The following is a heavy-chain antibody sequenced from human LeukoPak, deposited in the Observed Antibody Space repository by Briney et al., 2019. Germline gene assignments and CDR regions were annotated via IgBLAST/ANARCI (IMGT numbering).Heavy chain of an antibody. V-gene: IGHV1-2*02. J-gene: IGHJ6*03. D-gene: IGHD6-19*01. CDR3: ARERKPGIAVAGAGGRDYYYMDV. Sequence: ASVKVSCKASGYTFSGYYMHWVRQAPGQGLEWMGWINPNSGGTNYAQKFQGRVTMTRDTSISTAYMELSRARSDDTAVYYCARERKPGIAVAGAGGRDYYYMDVWGKGTTVTISS. CDR2: INPNSGGT. CDR1: GYTFSGYY.